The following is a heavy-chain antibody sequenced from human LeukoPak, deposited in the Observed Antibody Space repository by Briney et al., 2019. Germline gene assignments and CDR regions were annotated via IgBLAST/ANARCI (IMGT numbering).Heavy chain of an antibody. D-gene: IGHD6-13*01. V-gene: IGHV3-9*03. J-gene: IGHJ4*02. CDR2: ISWNSGSI. CDR3: AKGGIAAADDYYFDY. Sequence: GGSLRLSCAASGFTFSSYWMHWVRQAPGKGLEWVSGISWNSGSIGYADSVKGRFTISRDNAKNSLYLQMNSLRAEDMALYYCAKGGIAAADDYYFDYWGQGTLVTVSS. CDR1: GFTFSSYW.